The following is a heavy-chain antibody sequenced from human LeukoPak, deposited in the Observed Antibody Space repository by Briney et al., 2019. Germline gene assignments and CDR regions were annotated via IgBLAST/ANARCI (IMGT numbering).Heavy chain of an antibody. V-gene: IGHV3-48*03. Sequence: GGSLRLSCAASGFTFSSYEMNWVRQAPGKGLEWVSYIDSSGGTIHYADSVKGRFTISRDNAKNSLYLQMNSLRAEDTAVYYCARTKEMATISYFDSWGQGTLVTVSS. CDR3: ARTKEMATISYFDS. J-gene: IGHJ4*02. CDR2: IDSSGGTI. CDR1: GFTFSSYE. D-gene: IGHD5-24*01.